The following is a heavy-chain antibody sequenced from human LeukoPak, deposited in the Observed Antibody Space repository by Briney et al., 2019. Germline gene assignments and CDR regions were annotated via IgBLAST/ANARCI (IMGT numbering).Heavy chain of an antibody. V-gene: IGHV4-30-4*01. CDR2: IFYSEST. J-gene: IGHJ4*02. Sequence: SQTLSLTCTVSGDSISSADYYWGWIRQPPGKGLEWIGQIFYSESTQYNPSLKSRVTISVDTSKDQISLKMSSVSAADTAVYFCARHSRIEHSYAYDYWGQGTLVTVSS. CDR3: ARHSRIEHSYAYDY. CDR1: GDSISSADYY. D-gene: IGHD5-18*01.